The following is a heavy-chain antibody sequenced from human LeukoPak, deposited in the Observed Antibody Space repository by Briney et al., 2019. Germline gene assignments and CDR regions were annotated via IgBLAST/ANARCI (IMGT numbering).Heavy chain of an antibody. CDR3: ARDHDYYDSSGYYLTDAFDI. J-gene: IGHJ3*02. D-gene: IGHD3-22*01. CDR2: ITPLFGTA. Sequence: SVKVSCKASGGTFSKYTISWVRQRPGQGLEWMGGITPLFGTANYAQKFQGRVTITADESASTAYMELSSLRSEDTAVYYCARDHDYYDSSGYYLTDAFDIWGQGTMVTVSS. V-gene: IGHV1-69*01. CDR1: GGTFSKYT.